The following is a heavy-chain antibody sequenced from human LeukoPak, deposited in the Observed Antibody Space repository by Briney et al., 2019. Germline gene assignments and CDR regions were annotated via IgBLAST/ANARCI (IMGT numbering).Heavy chain of an antibody. CDR3: ARDRDYDFWSGYSP. Sequence: SETLSLTCTVSGGSISSYYWSWIRQPAGKGLEWIGRIYTSGSTNYNPSLKSRVTISVDTSKNQFSLKLSSVTAADTAVYYCARDRDYDFWSGYSPWGQGTLATVSS. D-gene: IGHD3-3*01. V-gene: IGHV4-4*07. J-gene: IGHJ5*02. CDR2: IYTSGST. CDR1: GGSISSYY.